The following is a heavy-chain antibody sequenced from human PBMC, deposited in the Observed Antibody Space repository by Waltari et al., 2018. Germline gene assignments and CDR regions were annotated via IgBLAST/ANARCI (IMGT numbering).Heavy chain of an antibody. Sequence: QVQLVQSGAEVKKPGASVKVSCKASGYHFTSYDSHWCRQATGQGREWMGWMNPNSGNTGYAQKFQGRVTMTRNTSISTAYMELSSLRSEDTAVYYCARGHGRIGALIDYWGQGTLVTVSS. J-gene: IGHJ4*02. CDR3: ARGHGRIGALIDY. CDR2: MNPNSGNT. D-gene: IGHD2-15*01. V-gene: IGHV1-8*01. CDR1: GYHFTSYD.